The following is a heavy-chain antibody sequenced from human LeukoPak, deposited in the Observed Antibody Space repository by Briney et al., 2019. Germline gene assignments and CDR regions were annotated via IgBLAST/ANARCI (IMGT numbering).Heavy chain of an antibody. Sequence: SETLSLTCAVSGYSISSGYYWGWIRQPPGKGLEWIGSIYHSGSTYYNPPLKSRVTILVDTSKNQFSLKLSSVTAADTAVYYCARSGIAAPYYYYMDVWGKGTTVTVSS. CDR1: GYSISSGYY. D-gene: IGHD6-6*01. CDR3: ARSGIAAPYYYYMDV. V-gene: IGHV4-38-2*01. J-gene: IGHJ6*03. CDR2: IYHSGST.